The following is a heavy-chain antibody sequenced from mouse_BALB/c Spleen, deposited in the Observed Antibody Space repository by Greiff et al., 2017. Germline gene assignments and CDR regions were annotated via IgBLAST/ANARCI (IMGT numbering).Heavy chain of an antibody. CDR1: GYTFTSYW. Sequence: QVQLKQSGAELVKPGAPVKLSCKASGYTFTSYWMNWVKQRPGRGLEWIGRIDPSDSETHYNQKFKDKATLTVDKSSSTAYIQLSSLTSEDSAVYYCARGYGNLYAMDYWGQGTSVTVSS. CDR2: IDPSDSET. V-gene: IGHV1-69*02. CDR3: ARGYGNLYAMDY. D-gene: IGHD2-10*02. J-gene: IGHJ4*01.